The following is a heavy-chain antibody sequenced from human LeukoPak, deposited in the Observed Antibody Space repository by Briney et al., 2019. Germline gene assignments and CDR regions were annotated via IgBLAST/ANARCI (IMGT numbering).Heavy chain of an antibody. Sequence: GGSLRPSCAASGFTFSSYWMTWVRQAPGKGLEWVANIKQDGSEKYYVDSVKGRFTISRDNAKNSLYLQMNSLRAEDTAVYYCARKVYSSHMDAWGKGTTVTVSS. D-gene: IGHD6-13*01. V-gene: IGHV3-7*01. CDR3: ARKVYSSHMDA. J-gene: IGHJ6*03. CDR2: IKQDGSEK. CDR1: GFTFSSYW.